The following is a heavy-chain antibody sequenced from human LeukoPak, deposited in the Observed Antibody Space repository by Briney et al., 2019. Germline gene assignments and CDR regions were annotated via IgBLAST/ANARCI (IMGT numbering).Heavy chain of an antibody. J-gene: IGHJ6*03. D-gene: IGHD3-3*01. CDR2: IKQDGSDK. Sequence: GGSLRLSCAASGFSFNNYWMHWVRQAPGKGLEWVANIKQDGSDKYYVDSVKGRFTISRDNTKNSLYLQMSSLRAEDTAVYYCAREGNLLRFLEWSTSHYYYYYMDVWGKGTTVTVSS. CDR1: GFSFNNYW. CDR3: AREGNLLRFLEWSTSHYYYYYMDV. V-gene: IGHV3-7*01.